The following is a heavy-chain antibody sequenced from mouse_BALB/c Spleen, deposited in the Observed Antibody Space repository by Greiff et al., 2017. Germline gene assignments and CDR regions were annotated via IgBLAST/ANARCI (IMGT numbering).Heavy chain of an antibody. CDR1: GFTFSSYT. CDR3: ARDGTFAY. V-gene: IGHV5-12-2*01. D-gene: IGHD4-1*01. Sequence: EVKLVESGGGLVKPGGSLKLSCAASGFTFSSYTMSWVRQTPEKRLAWVAYISNGGGSTYYPDTVKGRFTISRDNAKNTLYLQMSSLKSEDTAMYYCARDGTFAYWGQGTLVTVSA. CDR2: ISNGGGST. J-gene: IGHJ3*01.